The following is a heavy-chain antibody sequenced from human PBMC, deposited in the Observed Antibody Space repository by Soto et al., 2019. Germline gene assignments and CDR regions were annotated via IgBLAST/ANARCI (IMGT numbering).Heavy chain of an antibody. J-gene: IGHJ5*02. D-gene: IGHD3-22*01. CDR2: IYWDDDK. CDR3: AHSSYYYDSSGYYFNWFDP. CDR1: GFSLSTSGVG. V-gene: IGHV2-5*02. Sequence: SGPTLVNPTQTLTLTCTFSGFSLSTSGVGVGWIRQPPGKALEWLALIYWDDDKRYSPSLKSRLTITKDTSKNQVVLTMTNMDPVDTATYYCAHSSYYYDSSGYYFNWFDPRGQGSLVTVSS.